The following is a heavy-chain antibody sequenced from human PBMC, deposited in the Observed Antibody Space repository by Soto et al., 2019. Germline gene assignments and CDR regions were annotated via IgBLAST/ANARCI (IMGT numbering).Heavy chain of an antibody. V-gene: IGHV4-61*05. D-gene: IGHD3-16*01. CDR1: GGSFGTTSYY. J-gene: IGHJ4*02. CDR3: ARSPFTYYFDY. Sequence: SETLSLTCTVSGGSFGTTSYYWGWIRQPPGKGLEWIGYIHYSGSTDYNPSLKSRVTISVDTSKNHFSLKVSSVTAADTAVYCCARSPFTYYFDYWGQGTLVTVSS. CDR2: IHYSGST.